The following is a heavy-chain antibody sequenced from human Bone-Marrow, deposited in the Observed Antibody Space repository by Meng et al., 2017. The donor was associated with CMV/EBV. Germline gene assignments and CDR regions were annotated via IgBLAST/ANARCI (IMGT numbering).Heavy chain of an antibody. J-gene: IGHJ6*02. CDR2: IYSGGST. Sequence: GGSLRLSCAASGFTVSSNYMSWVRQAPGKGLEWVSVIYSGGSTYYADSVKGRFTISRDNSKNTLYLQMNSLRAEDTAVYYCARDSASWAAAALPDYYYYGMDVWGQGTTVNVAS. V-gene: IGHV3-53*01. CDR1: GFTVSSNY. D-gene: IGHD6-13*01. CDR3: ARDSASWAAAALPDYYYYGMDV.